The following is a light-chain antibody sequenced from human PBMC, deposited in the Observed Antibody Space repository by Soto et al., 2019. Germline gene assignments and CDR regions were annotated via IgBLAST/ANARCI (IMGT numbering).Light chain of an antibody. CDR1: QGISNY. Sequence: DIQMTQSPSSLSASVGDRVTITCRASQGISNYLAWYQQKPGEVPKVLIYAASTLQSGVPSRFSGSGSGTDFTLTISSLQPEDVSTYYCQKYNSAPWTVGQGTKVQIK. CDR3: QKYNSAPWT. V-gene: IGKV1-27*01. J-gene: IGKJ1*01. CDR2: AAS.